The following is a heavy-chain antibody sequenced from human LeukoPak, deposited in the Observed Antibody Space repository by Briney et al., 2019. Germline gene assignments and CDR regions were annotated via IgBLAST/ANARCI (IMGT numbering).Heavy chain of an antibody. J-gene: IGHJ3*02. V-gene: IGHV4-34*01. CDR2: ISHNGIT. CDR3: ARLREDAFDI. CDR1: GGSFSGYY. D-gene: IGHD3-10*01. Sequence: SETLSLTCAVYGGSFSGYYWSWIRQPPGKGLEWIGHISHNGITNYNPSLKSRLTISIDTSTIQFSLTLRSVTAADTAIYFCARLREDAFDIWGQGTMVTVSS.